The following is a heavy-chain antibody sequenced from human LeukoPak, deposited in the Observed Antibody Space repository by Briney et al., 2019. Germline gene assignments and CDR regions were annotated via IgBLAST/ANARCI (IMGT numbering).Heavy chain of an antibody. D-gene: IGHD3-10*01. CDR1: GFTFSSYS. Sequence: GGSLRLSCAASGFTFSSYSMNWVRQAPGKGLEWVSSISSSSSYRYYADSVKGRFTISRDNAKNSLYLQMNSLRAEDTALYYCTKSLGELLSRYYYYGMDVWGQGTTVTVSS. J-gene: IGHJ6*02. V-gene: IGHV3-21*04. CDR2: ISSSSSYR. CDR3: TKSLGELLSRYYYYGMDV.